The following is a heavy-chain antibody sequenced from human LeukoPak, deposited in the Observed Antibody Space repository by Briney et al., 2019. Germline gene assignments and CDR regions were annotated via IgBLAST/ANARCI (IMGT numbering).Heavy chain of an antibody. J-gene: IGHJ4*02. V-gene: IGHV3-48*03. CDR1: GFTFSSYA. CDR2: ISSSGSTI. Sequence: QPGRSLRLSCAASGFTFSSYAMHWVRQAPGKGLEWVSYISSSGSTIYYADSVKGRFTISRDNAKNSLYLQMNSLRAEDTAVYYCARGRKYCSSTSCAFDYWGQGTLVTVSS. CDR3: ARGRKYCSSTSCAFDY. D-gene: IGHD2-2*01.